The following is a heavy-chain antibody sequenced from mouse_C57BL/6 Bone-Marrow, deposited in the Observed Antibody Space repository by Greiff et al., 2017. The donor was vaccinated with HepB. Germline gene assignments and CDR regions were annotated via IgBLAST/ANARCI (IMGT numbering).Heavy chain of an antibody. CDR1: GYSITSGYY. CDR3: ASGFCAWFAY. CDR2: ISYDGSN. V-gene: IGHV3-6*01. Sequence: EVQLVESGPGLVKPSQSLSLTCSVTGYSITSGYYWNWIRQFPGNKLEWMGYISYDGSNNYNPSLKNRISITRDTSKNQFFLKLNSVTTEDTATYYCASGFCAWFAYWGQGTLVTVSA. J-gene: IGHJ3*01.